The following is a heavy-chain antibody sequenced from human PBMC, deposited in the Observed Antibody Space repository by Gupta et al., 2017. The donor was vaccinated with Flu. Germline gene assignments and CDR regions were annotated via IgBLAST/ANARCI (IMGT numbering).Heavy chain of an antibody. J-gene: IGHJ4*02. CDR1: GFTFSSYA. V-gene: IGHV3-23*01. CDR3: AKDWPVAGTV. Sequence: EVQLLESGGGLVQPGGSLRLSCAASGFTFSSYAMSWVRQAPGKGLEWVSAISGSGGSTYDADSVKGRFTISGDNSKNTLYLKMNRLRAEDTAVYDCAKDWPVAGTVWGQGTLVTVSS. CDR2: ISGSGGST. D-gene: IGHD6-19*01.